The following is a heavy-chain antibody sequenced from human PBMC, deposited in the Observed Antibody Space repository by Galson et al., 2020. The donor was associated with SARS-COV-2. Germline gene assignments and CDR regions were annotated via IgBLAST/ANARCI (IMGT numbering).Heavy chain of an antibody. CDR2: IYNSGERA. CDR1: GFSFIAYA. J-gene: IGHJ6*02. D-gene: IGHD2-15*01. V-gene: IGHV3-23*01. CDR3: AKPIYCIGGHCDGNKASFYYGLDV. Sequence: SCAASGFSFIAYAMTWVRQAPGKGLEWLSVIYNSGERAYYAESVQGRFTISRDNSEDTVYLQMSALRAEDMAVYYCAKPIYCIGGHCDGNKASFYYGLDVWGQGTTVTVSS.